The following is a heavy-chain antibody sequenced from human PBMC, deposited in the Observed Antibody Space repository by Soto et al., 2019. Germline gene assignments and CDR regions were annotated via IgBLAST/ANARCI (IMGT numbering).Heavy chain of an antibody. V-gene: IGHV1-69*13. Sequence: SVKVSCKASGGTFSSYAISWVRQAPGQGLEWMGGIIPIFGTANYAQKFQGRVTITADESTSTAYMELSSLRSEDTAVYYCARSTVPAAIFDYWGQGTLVTVSS. CDR3: ARSTVPAAIFDY. CDR2: IIPIFGTA. D-gene: IGHD2-2*02. CDR1: GGTFSSYA. J-gene: IGHJ4*02.